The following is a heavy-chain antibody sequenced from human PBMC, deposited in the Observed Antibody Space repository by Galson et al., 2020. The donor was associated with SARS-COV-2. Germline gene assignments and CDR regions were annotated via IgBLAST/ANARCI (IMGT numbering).Heavy chain of an antibody. V-gene: IGHV4-39*01. CDR2: YHYRGKV. Sequence: SETLSLTCLVSGGSVSSRRYFWGWIRPPQGKGLEWIGSYHYRGKVSYTPSLTSRVTISVDTSKNQFSLRLNSVTAADTAVYYCARQSIAIELWLEGGDWFDPWGQGTLVTVSS. D-gene: IGHD5-18*01. J-gene: IGHJ5*02. CDR1: GGSVSSRRYF. CDR3: ARQSIAIELWLEGGDWFDP.